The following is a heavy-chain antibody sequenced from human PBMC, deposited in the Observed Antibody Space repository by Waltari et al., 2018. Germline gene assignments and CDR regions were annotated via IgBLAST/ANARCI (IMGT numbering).Heavy chain of an antibody. J-gene: IGHJ5*02. CDR3: AKAGGINWNPLDP. CDR2: ISHDGSTK. Sequence: QVQVVASGGGVVQPGRSLSLSCAHFGFPFNKYGLHWGRQTPGKGLEWVAVISHDGSTKHYADSVKGRFTISTDNSKNTLYLQMDSLRPEDTAVYFCAKAGGINWNPLDPWGQGALVTVSS. D-gene: IGHD1-20*01. CDR1: GFPFNKYG. V-gene: IGHV3-30*18.